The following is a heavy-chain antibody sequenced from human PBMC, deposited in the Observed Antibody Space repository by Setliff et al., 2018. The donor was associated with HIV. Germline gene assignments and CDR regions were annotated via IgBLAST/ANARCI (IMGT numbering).Heavy chain of an antibody. J-gene: IGHJ5*02. Sequence: PGGSLRLSCSASGFTLNHAWMSWVRQAPGKGLEWVGRIKTKTDGGTTDYAAPVKGRFTIPRDDSENTLYLQMISLKTEDTAVYYCTSRSWGQGTLVTVSS. CDR2: IKTKTDGGTT. CDR3: TSRS. V-gene: IGHV3-15*01. CDR1: GFTLNHAW.